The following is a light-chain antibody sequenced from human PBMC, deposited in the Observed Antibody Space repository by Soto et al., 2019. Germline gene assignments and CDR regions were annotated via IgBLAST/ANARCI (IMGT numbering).Light chain of an antibody. Sequence: QLVLTQSPSASASLGASVTLTGTLTSGHGSYSIAWHQQQPEKGPRFLMKLNSDGSHNKGDGIPDRFSGSSSGAERYLTISSLQSEDEADYYCQTWGTGIQVFGGGTKLTVL. J-gene: IGLJ3*02. CDR3: QTWGTGIQV. CDR1: SGHGSYS. CDR2: LNSDGSH. V-gene: IGLV4-69*01.